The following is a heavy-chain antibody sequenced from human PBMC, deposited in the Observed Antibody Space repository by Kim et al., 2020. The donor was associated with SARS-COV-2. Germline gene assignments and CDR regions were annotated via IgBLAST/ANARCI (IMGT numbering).Heavy chain of an antibody. Sequence: GGSLRLSCAASGFTFRSYAMIWVRQAPGKGLEWVSAISRSAIATYYADSVKGRFTISSDNSKTTLYLQMNSLRVEATAEYYSAKIPGGYCSGGNCYFDY. CDR1: GFTFRSYA. J-gene: IGHJ4*03. D-gene: IGHD2-15*01. CDR2: ISRSAIAT. CDR3: AKIPGGYCSGGNCYFDY. V-gene: IGHV3-23*01.